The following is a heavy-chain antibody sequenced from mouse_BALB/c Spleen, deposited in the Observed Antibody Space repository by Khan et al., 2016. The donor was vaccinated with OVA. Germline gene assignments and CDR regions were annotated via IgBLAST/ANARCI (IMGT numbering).Heavy chain of an antibody. Sequence: QVQLKQSGPGLVAPSQSLSITCTVSGFSLSRYHIHWVRQPPGKGLEWLGMIWGGGGTDYNSTLKPRLSIRQDNSKSQVFIKMNSLKTDDHAMYYCARCYYRYDGYYAMDYWGQGTSVSVSS. CDR1: GFSLSRYH. J-gene: IGHJ4*01. CDR2: IWGGGGT. D-gene: IGHD2-14*01. CDR3: ARCYYRYDGYYAMDY. V-gene: IGHV2-6-4*01.